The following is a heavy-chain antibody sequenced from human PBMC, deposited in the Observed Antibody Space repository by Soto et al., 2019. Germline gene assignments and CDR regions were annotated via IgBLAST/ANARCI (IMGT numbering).Heavy chain of an antibody. D-gene: IGHD3-10*01. V-gene: IGHV4-4*07. Sequence: QVQLQESGPGLVKPSETLSLTCTASGGSISSYYWSWIRQPAGKGLEWIGRIYTSGRTNYNPSLKSRVTMSVDTSKNQFSLKLSSVTAADTAVYYCARDRPYYYGSGSYSNWFDPWGQGTLVTVSS. CDR2: IYTSGRT. J-gene: IGHJ5*02. CDR3: ARDRPYYYGSGSYSNWFDP. CDR1: GGSISSYY.